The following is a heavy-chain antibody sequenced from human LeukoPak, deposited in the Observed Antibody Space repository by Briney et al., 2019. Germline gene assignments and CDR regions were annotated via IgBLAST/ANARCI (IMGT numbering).Heavy chain of an antibody. CDR1: GFTFSSYG. CDR3: ANLGFPLLWFGESSFDY. CDR2: ISYDGSNK. D-gene: IGHD3-10*01. J-gene: IGHJ4*02. Sequence: GGSLRLSCAASGFTFSSYGMHWVRQAPGKGLEWVAVISYDGSNKYYADSVKGRFTISRDNSKNTLYLQMNSLRAEDTAVYYCANLGFPLLWFGESSFDYWGQGTLVTVSS. V-gene: IGHV3-30*18.